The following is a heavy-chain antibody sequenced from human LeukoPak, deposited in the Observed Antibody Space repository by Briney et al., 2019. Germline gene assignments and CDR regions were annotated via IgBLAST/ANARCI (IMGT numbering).Heavy chain of an antibody. CDR3: ARVWFRDAFDI. V-gene: IGHV4-30-4*08. CDR1: GGSISSGDDY. J-gene: IGHJ3*02. Sequence: PSQTLSLTCTVSGGSISSGDDYWSWIRQPPGKGLEWIGYIYYSGSTYYNPSLKSRVTISVDTSKNQFSLKLSSVTAADTAVYYCARVWFRDAFDIWGQGTMVTVSS. CDR2: IYYSGST. D-gene: IGHD3-10*01.